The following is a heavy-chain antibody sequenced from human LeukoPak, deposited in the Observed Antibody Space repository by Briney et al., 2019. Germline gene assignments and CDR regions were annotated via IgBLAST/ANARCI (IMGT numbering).Heavy chain of an antibody. CDR1: GYTFTSYY. J-gene: IGHJ4*02. D-gene: IGHD3-22*01. CDR3: ARGELYYYDSSGYGY. Sequence: GASVKVSCKASGYTFTSYYMHWVRQAPGQGLEWMGIINPSGGSTSYAQKFQGRVTMTTDTSTSTAYMELRSLRSDDTAVYYCARGELYYYDSSGYGYWGQGTLVTVSS. V-gene: IGHV1-46*01. CDR2: INPSGGST.